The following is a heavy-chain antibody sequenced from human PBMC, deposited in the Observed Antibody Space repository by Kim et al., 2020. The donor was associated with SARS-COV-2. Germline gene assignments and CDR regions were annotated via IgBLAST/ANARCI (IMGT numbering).Heavy chain of an antibody. J-gene: IGHJ3*02. CDR2: IYYSGST. CDR1: GGSISSYY. CDR3: ARLIYYGSGSYYPHAFDI. V-gene: IGHV4-59*08. Sequence: SETLSLTCTVSGGSISSYYWSWIRQPPGKGLEWIGYIYYSGSTNYNPSLKSRVTISVDTSKNQFSLKLSSVTAADTAVYYCARLIYYGSGSYYPHAFDIWGQGTMVTVSS. D-gene: IGHD3-10*01.